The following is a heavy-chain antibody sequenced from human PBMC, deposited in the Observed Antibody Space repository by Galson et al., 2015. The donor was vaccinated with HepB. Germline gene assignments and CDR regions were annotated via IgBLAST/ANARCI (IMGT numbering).Heavy chain of an antibody. V-gene: IGHV4-4*02. Sequence: ETLSLTCAVSGASISSTSWWSWVRQPPGKGLEWIGEIYHSGSTYYNPSLRSRVTISVDKSKNQFSLQLSSVTAADTAVYYCARALLWFGEPYFDYWGQGTLVTVSS. J-gene: IGHJ4*02. D-gene: IGHD3-10*01. CDR2: IYHSGST. CDR3: ARALLWFGEPYFDY. CDR1: GASISSTSW.